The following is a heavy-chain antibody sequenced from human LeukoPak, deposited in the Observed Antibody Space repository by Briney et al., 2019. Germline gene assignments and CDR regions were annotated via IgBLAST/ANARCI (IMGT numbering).Heavy chain of an antibody. J-gene: IGHJ4*02. CDR1: GFTINRFS. Sequence: GGSLRLSCAASGFTINRFSFSWVRQAPGKWLEWVSSISDSGRSTYYADSVKGRFTISRDNYKSTLYLQMNSLRAEDTAGYYCARDKGGGFDYGGGATVVTVSS. CDR2: ISDSGRST. V-gene: IGHV3-23*01. D-gene: IGHD1-26*01. CDR3: ARDKGGGFDY.